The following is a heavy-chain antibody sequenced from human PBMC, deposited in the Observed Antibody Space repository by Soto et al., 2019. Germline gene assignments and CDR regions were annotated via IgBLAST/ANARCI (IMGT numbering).Heavy chain of an antibody. CDR1: GYTFTSYG. CDR3: ARDRPLFYYYDSSALDAFDI. CDR2: ISAYNGNT. D-gene: IGHD3-22*01. Sequence: GASVKVACKASGYTFTSYGISWVLQAPGQGLEWMGWISAYNGNTNYAQKLQGRVTMTTDTSTSTAYMELRSLRSDDTAVYYCARDRPLFYYYDSSALDAFDIWGQGTMVTVSS. J-gene: IGHJ3*02. V-gene: IGHV1-18*01.